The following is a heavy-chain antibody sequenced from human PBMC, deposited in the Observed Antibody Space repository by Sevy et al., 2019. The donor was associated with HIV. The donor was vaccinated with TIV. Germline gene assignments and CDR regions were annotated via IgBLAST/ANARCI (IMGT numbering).Heavy chain of an antibody. J-gene: IGHJ6*02. D-gene: IGHD3-10*02. Sequence: GGSLRLSCTASGFAFTNYYAMHWVRQAPGGGLWGVALISYDGSDKFYADTVKGRFTITRDNFKNTLYLPMNGLTTEDKDVYHCARPRANYVDHYSIYAKDVWGQGTPVTVSS. V-gene: IGHV3-30-3*01. CDR3: ARPRANYVDHYSIYAKDV. CDR1: GFAFTNYYA. CDR2: ISYDGSDK.